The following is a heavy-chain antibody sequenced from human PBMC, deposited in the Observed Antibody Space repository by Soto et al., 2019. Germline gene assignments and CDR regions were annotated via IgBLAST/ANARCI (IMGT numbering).Heavy chain of an antibody. CDR2: IYYSRST. Sequence: SEILSLTCTVSCFTIVGSSGYWGWIRQPPGKGLEWIGSIYYSRSTYYNPSLKSRVTISVDTSKNQFSLKLSSVTAADTAVYYCARDGEYYYDSSGYYYYFDYWGQGTLVTVSS. J-gene: IGHJ4*02. V-gene: IGHV4-39*02. CDR3: ARDGEYYYDSSGYYYYFDY. D-gene: IGHD3-22*01. CDR1: CFTIVGSSGY.